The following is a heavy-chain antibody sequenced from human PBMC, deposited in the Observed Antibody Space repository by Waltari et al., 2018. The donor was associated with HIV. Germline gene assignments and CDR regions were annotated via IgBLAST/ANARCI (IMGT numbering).Heavy chain of an antibody. CDR3: AKNSTSSPWFDS. V-gene: IGHV4-39*07. CDR1: GASVNHGNYY. Sequence: QLQLQESGPGLVKPSETLSLTCTVSGASVNHGNYYWGWIRQPPGKSLEWIATIYYIGTTYHNPSLKSRVTMSVDTSKNQFSLTLNFVTAADTAIYYCAKNSTSSPWFDSWGPGTLVTVSS. J-gene: IGHJ5*01. CDR2: IYYIGTT. D-gene: IGHD6-6*01.